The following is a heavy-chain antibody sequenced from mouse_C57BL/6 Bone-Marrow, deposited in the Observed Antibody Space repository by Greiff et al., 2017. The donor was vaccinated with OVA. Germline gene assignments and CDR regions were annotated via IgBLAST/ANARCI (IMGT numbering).Heavy chain of an antibody. V-gene: IGHV14-4*01. CDR3: SYDWFAY. D-gene: IGHD1-1*01. Sequence: EVKLQESGAELVRPGASVKLSCTASGFNIKDDYMHWVKQRPEQGLEWIGWIDPENGDTEYASKFQGKATITADTSSNTAYLQLSSLTSEDTAVYYCSYDWFAYWGQGTLVTVSA. J-gene: IGHJ3*01. CDR2: IDPENGDT. CDR1: GFNIKDDY.